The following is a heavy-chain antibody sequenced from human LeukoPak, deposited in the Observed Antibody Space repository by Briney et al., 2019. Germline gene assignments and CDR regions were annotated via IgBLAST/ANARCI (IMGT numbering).Heavy chain of an antibody. J-gene: IGHJ4*02. V-gene: IGHV3-49*04. CDR1: GFTLGDYA. Sequence: GGSLRLSCTAHGFTLGDYAMSWVRQAPGKGEERDGFIRSKEKGGTTEYAAPVKGRFTISRDDSDNTLYLQMNSLKNEDTAVYYCVTEVSWSFPAWGQGTLVTVSS. CDR3: VTEVSWSFPA. D-gene: IGHD1-26*01. CDR2: IRSKEKGGTT.